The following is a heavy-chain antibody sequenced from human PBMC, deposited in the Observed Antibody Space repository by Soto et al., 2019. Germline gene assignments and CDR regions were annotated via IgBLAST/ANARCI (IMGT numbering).Heavy chain of an antibody. J-gene: IGHJ5*02. CDR1: GYTFNGYY. D-gene: IGHD3-3*01. CDR2: INPNSGGT. CDR3: ARDTNGLSYYDFWSGYNRGWFDP. V-gene: IGHV1-2*02. Sequence: ASVQVSCTASGYTFNGYYMHLVRQAPGQGLEWMGWINPNSGGTNYAQKFQGRVTMTRDTSISTAYMELSRLRSDDTAVYYCARDTNGLSYYDFWSGYNRGWFDPWGQGTLVTVSS.